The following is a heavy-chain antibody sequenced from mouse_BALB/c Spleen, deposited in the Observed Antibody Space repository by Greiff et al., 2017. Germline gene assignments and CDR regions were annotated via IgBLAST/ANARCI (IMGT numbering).Heavy chain of an antibody. Sequence: VQLQQSGPELVRPGVSVKISCKGSGYTFTDYAMHWVKQSHAKSLEWIGVISTYYGDASYNQKFKGKATMTVDKSSSTAYMELARLTSEDSAIYYCARSGTTVPYAMDYWGQGTSVTVSS. CDR2: ISTYYGDA. CDR1: GYTFTDYA. J-gene: IGHJ4*01. D-gene: IGHD1-1*01. CDR3: ARSGTTVPYAMDY. V-gene: IGHV1-67*01.